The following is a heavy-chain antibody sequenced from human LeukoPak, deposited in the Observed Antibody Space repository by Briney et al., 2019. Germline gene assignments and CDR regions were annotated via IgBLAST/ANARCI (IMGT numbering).Heavy chain of an antibody. V-gene: IGHV4-4*07. Sequence: SETLSLTCTVSGGSISSYHWSWIRQPAGKGLEWIGRIYTSGSTNYNPSLKSRVTMSVDTSKNQFSLKLSSVTAADTAVYYCARSNAALSSRYYYYYMDVWGKGTTVTVSS. CDR3: ARSNAALSSRYYYYYMDV. CDR2: IYTSGST. D-gene: IGHD6-6*01. J-gene: IGHJ6*03. CDR1: GGSISSYH.